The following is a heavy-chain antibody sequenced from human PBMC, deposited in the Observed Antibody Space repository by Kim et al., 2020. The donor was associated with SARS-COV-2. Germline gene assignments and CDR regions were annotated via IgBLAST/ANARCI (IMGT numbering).Heavy chain of an antibody. D-gene: IGHD2-2*02. J-gene: IGHJ3*01. V-gene: IGHV4-59*04. CDR1: GGSMSSYY. CDR3: GRRRYLYYAFDL. Sequence: SETLSLTCTVSGGSMSSYYWTWIRQPPGKGLQWIGNIYYTGATDYNPSLKSRVSMSIDRSGDRFSLSLTSLSAADTDLYFCGRRRYLYYAFDLCG. CDR2: IYYTGAT.